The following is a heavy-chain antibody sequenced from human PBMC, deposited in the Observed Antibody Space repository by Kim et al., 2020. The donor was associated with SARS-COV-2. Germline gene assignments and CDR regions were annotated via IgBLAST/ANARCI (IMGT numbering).Heavy chain of an antibody. CDR2: FSGGGDSI. CDR1: GFTFIAHD. D-gene: IGHD1-20*01. Sequence: GGSLRLFCAASGFTFIAHDINWVRQAPGKGLEWVSGFSGGGDSIFSAESVVGRFTVSGDSSKNTMYLQMNSLRVEDTAVYYCVKVNWHGVRHYWGLVTL. V-gene: IGHV3-23*01. CDR3: VKVNWHGVRHY. J-gene: IGHJ4*02.